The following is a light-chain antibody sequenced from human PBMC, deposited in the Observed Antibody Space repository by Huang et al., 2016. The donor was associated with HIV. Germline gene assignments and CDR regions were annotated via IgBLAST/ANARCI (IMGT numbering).Light chain of an antibody. CDR3: QQYNIWPRT. Sequence: EIVMTQSPATLSVSPGERATLSCRASQSVSSNLAWYQQKPGQAPRLLIYGASTRATGIPARFSGSGSGTEFTLTISSLQSEDFAVYYCQQYNIWPRTFGQGTELEIK. CDR1: QSVSSN. V-gene: IGKV3D-15*01. J-gene: IGKJ2*01. CDR2: GAS.